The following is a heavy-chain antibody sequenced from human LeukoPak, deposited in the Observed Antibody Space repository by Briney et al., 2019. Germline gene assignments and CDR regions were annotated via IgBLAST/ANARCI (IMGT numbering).Heavy chain of an antibody. CDR3: AKEDIVSTMGNFDY. Sequence: GGSLRLSCAASGFTFSSYAMSWVRQAPGKGLEWVSALTGSGATTNYADSVKGRFTISRDNSKNTLFLQMNGLRAEDTAVYYCAKEDIVSTMGNFDYWGQGTLVTVSS. D-gene: IGHD5/OR15-5a*01. V-gene: IGHV3-23*01. J-gene: IGHJ4*02. CDR1: GFTFSSYA. CDR2: LTGSGATT.